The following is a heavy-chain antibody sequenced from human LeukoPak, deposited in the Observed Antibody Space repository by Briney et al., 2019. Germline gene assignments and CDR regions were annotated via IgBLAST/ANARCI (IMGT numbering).Heavy chain of an antibody. J-gene: IGHJ6*02. Sequence: GGSLRLSCAASGFTFSSYGMHWVRQAPGKGLEWVAVIWYDGSNKYYADPVKGRFTISRDDSKNTLYLQMNSLRAEDTAVYYCARDLSNHYYYYGMDVWGQGITVTVSS. CDR2: IWYDGSNK. CDR1: GFTFSSYG. CDR3: ARDLSNHYYYYGMDV. V-gene: IGHV3-33*01. D-gene: IGHD4-11*01.